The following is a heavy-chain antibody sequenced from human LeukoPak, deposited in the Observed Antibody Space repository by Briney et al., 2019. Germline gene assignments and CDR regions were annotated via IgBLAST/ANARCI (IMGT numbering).Heavy chain of an antibody. CDR3: ARDRLMYYETHSDY. J-gene: IGHJ4*02. D-gene: IGHD3-22*01. CDR2: IYSGGST. V-gene: IGHV3-53*04. Sequence: GGSLRLSCAASGFTVSSNYMSWVRQAPGKGLEWVSVIYSGGSTYYADSVKGRFTISRHDSKNTLYLQMNSLRAEDTAVYYCARDRLMYYETHSDYWGQGTLVTVSS. CDR1: GFTVSSNY.